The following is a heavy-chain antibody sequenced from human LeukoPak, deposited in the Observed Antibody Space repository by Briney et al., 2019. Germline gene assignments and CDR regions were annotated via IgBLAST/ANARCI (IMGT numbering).Heavy chain of an antibody. D-gene: IGHD3-10*01. J-gene: IGHJ4*02. CDR3: ARERVGSRYFDY. CDR1: GGTFSSYA. CDR2: IIPILGIA. Sequence: ASVKVSCKASGGTFSSYAISWVRQAPGQGLEWMGRIIPILGIANYAQKFQGRVTITADKSRSTAYMELSSLRSEDTAVYYCARERVGSRYFDYWGQGTLVTVSS. V-gene: IGHV1-69*04.